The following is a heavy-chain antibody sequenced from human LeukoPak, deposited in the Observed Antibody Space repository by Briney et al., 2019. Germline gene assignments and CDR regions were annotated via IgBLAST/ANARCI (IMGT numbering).Heavy chain of an antibody. J-gene: IGHJ4*02. CDR1: GYSIISGYY. D-gene: IGHD3-3*01. CDR2: MDHIRST. V-gene: IGHV4-38-2*02. CDR3: ARAEVGAAVLEWLLSPRVYPSYFDY. Sequence: SETLSLTCTVSGYSIISGYYWGWIRQPPGKGLEWIERMDHIRSTYYNPSLKSRFTISVDTSKNHFYLKLSAVTAGDTAVYYCARAEVGAAVLEWLLSPRVYPSYFDYWGQGTLVTVSS.